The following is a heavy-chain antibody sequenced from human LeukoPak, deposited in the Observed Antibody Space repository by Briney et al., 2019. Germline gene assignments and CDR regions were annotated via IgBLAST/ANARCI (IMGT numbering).Heavy chain of an antibody. J-gene: IGHJ4*02. Sequence: PGGSLRLSCAASGFTFSSYAMHWVRQAPGKGLEYVSAISSNGGSTYYANSVKGRFTISRDNSKNTLYLQMNSLRAEDTAVYCARRAGAYSHPYDYWGQGTLVTVSS. D-gene: IGHD4/OR15-4a*01. CDR3: ARRAGAYSHPYDY. CDR1: GFTFSSYA. CDR2: ISSNGGST. V-gene: IGHV3-64*01.